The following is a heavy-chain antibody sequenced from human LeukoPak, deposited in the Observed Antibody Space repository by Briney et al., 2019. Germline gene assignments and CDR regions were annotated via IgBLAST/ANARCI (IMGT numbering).Heavy chain of an antibody. V-gene: IGHV3-7*01. D-gene: IGHD6-19*01. J-gene: IGHJ4*02. CDR2: INEDGGEK. Sequence: PGGSLRLSCAASGFTFSRYWTSWVRQAPGTGLEWVARINEDGGEKYYVDSVKGRFTISRDNAKNSLYLQMNSLRAEETAVYYCARDTLLGAYSSGWDLDHWGQGTLVTVSS. CDR1: GFTFSRYW. CDR3: ARDTLLGAYSSGWDLDH.